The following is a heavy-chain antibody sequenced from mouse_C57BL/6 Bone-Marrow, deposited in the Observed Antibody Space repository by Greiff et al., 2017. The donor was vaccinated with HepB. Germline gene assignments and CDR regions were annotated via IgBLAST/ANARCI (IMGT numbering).Heavy chain of an antibody. V-gene: IGHV1-26*01. CDR1: GYTFTDYY. CDR3: ARRWGDDYDDYAMDY. D-gene: IGHD2-4*01. J-gene: IGHJ4*01. CDR2: INPNNGGT. Sequence: EVQLQQSGPELVKPGASVKISCKASGYTFTDYYMNWVKQSHGKSLEWIGDINPNNGGTSYNQKFKGKATLTVDKSSSTAYMELRSLTSEDSAVYYCARRWGDDYDDYAMDYWGQGTSVTVSS.